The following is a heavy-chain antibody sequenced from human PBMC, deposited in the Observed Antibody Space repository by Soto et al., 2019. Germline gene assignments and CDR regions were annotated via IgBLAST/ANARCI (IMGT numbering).Heavy chain of an antibody. CDR1: GAYITSADYY. CDR3: VRGPTSGWNA. D-gene: IGHD6-19*01. Sequence: SETLSLTCTVSGAYITSADYYWSLDRQPPGKGLEWIVYVSYSGSAYYNASLKSRVTMSVDKSKNQFSLKLGSVTAAAMAVYYGVRGPTSGWNAWGQGTFVTVSS. CDR2: VSYSGSA. J-gene: IGHJ5*02. V-gene: IGHV4-30-4*01.